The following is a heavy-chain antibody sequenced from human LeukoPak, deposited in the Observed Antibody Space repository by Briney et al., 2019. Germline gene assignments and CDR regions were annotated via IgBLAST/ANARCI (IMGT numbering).Heavy chain of an antibody. V-gene: IGHV4-34*01. J-gene: IGHJ4*02. D-gene: IGHD3-10*01. Sequence: SETLSLTCAVYGGSFSGYYWSWIRQPPGKGLEWIGEINHSGSTNYNPSLKSRVTISVDTSKNQFSLKLSSVTAADTAVYYCASEKLWFGDLSQSYWGQGTLVTVSS. CDR2: INHSGST. CDR3: ASEKLWFGDLSQSY. CDR1: GGSFSGYY.